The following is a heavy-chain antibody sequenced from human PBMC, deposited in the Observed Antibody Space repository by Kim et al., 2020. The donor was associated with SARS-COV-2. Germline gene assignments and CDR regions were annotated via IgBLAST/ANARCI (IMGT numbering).Heavy chain of an antibody. CDR2: ISWNSGSI. CDR1: GFTFDDYA. J-gene: IGHJ4*02. CDR3: AKAGLLWFGDYFDY. D-gene: IGHD3-10*01. Sequence: GGSLRLSCAASGFTFDDYAMHWVRQAPGKGLEWVSGISWNSGSIGYADSVKGRFTISRDNAKNSLYLQMNSLRAEDTALYYCAKAGLLWFGDYFDYWGQGTLVTVSS. V-gene: IGHV3-9*01.